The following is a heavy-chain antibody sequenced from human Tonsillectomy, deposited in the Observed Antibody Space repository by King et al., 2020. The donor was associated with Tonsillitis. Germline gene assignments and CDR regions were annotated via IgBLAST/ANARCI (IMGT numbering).Heavy chain of an antibody. D-gene: IGHD3-10*01. CDR1: GFTFSTYS. J-gene: IGHJ3*02. CDR3: ARDSGHDAFDI. Sequence: EQLVQSGGGLVKPGGSLRLSCAASGFTFSTYSMNWVRQAPGKGLEWVSSISSGSSCIYYAVSVRGRFTISRDNAKNSLSLQMTSLRAEDTALYYCARDSGHDAFDIWGQGTMVTVSS. V-gene: IGHV3-21*01. CDR2: ISSGSSCI.